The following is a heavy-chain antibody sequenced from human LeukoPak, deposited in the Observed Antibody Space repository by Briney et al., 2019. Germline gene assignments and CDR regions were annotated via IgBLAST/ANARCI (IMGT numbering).Heavy chain of an antibody. Sequence: ASVKVSCKASGYTFTSYYMHWVRQPPGQGLEWMGIINPSSGSTSYTQKFQGRVTMTRDTSTSTVYMDLSSLRSEDTAVYYCARASSDFGELFPWGQGTLVTVSS. CDR1: GYTFTSYY. V-gene: IGHV1-46*01. D-gene: IGHD3-10*01. J-gene: IGHJ5*02. CDR3: ARASSDFGELFP. CDR2: INPSSGST.